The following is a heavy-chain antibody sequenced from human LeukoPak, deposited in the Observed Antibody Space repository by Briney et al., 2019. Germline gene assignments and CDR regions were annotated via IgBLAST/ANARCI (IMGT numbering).Heavy chain of an antibody. Sequence: PSETLSLTCAVYGGXFSAYYCSWIRQPPGKGLEWIGEINHSGSTNFNPSLKSRVTISVDTSKNQFSLKLSSVTAADTAVYYCASYQPSQQLGGGFDPWGQGTLVTVSS. J-gene: IGHJ5*02. D-gene: IGHD6-13*01. V-gene: IGHV4-34*01. CDR1: GGXFSAYY. CDR2: INHSGST. CDR3: ASYQPSQQLGGGFDP.